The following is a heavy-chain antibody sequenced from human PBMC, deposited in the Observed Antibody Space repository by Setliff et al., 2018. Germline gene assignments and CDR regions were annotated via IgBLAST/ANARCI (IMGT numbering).Heavy chain of an antibody. Sequence: SLRLSCAASGFTFSSYAMYWVRQAPGKGLEWVAVISYDGSNKYYADSVKGRFTISRDNSKNTLYLQMNSLRAEDTAVYYCAGPSFDYWGQGTLVTVSS. CDR2: ISYDGSNK. J-gene: IGHJ4*02. V-gene: IGHV3-30*04. CDR3: AGPSFDY. CDR1: GFTFSSYA.